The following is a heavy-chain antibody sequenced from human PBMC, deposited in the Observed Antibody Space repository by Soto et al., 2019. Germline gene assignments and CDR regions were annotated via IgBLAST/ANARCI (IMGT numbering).Heavy chain of an antibody. J-gene: IGHJ6*02. V-gene: IGHV4-59*01. CDR3: ARDTDYSNYEGYYYGMDV. D-gene: IGHD4-4*01. Sequence: SETLSLTCTVSGGSISSYYWSWIRQPPGKGLEWIGYIYYSGSTNYNPSLKSRVTISVDTSKNQFSLKLSSVTAADTAVYYCARDTDYSNYEGYYYGMDVWGQGTTVTVSS. CDR1: GGSISSYY. CDR2: IYYSGST.